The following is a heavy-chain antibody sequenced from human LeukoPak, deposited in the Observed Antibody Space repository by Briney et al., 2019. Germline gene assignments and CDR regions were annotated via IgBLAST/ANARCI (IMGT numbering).Heavy chain of an antibody. V-gene: IGHV3-48*04. J-gene: IGHJ6*04. CDR3: AELGITMIGGV. CDR1: GFTFRSYT. Sequence: GGSLRLSCAASGFTFRSYTMNWVRQAPGKGLEWVSYISSSGSTIYYADSVKGRFTISRDNAKNSLYLQMNSLRAEDTAVYYCAELGITMIGGVWGKGTTVTISS. D-gene: IGHD3-10*02. CDR2: ISSSGSTI.